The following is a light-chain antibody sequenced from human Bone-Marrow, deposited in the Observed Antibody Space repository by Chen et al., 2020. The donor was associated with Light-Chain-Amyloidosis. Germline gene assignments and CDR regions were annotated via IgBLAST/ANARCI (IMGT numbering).Light chain of an antibody. Sequence: SYVLTQPSSVSVAPGQTATIACGGNNIGSTSVHWYQQPPGHAPLLVVYDDSDRPSGIPERLSGSNSGNTATLTISRVEAGDEADYYCQVWDRSSDRPVFGGGTKLTVL. V-gene: IGLV3-21*02. CDR2: DDS. CDR1: NIGSTS. J-gene: IGLJ3*02. CDR3: QVWDRSSDRPV.